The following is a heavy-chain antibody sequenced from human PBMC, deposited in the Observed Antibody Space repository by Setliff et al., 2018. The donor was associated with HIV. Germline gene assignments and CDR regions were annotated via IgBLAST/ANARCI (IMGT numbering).Heavy chain of an antibody. CDR3: ARILVGVDDAFDI. V-gene: IGHV1-18*01. D-gene: IGHD1-26*01. Sequence: GASVKVSCKASGYTFTNYGISWVRQAPGQGLEWMGWISAYNGNTNYAQKLQDRVTMTTDTSTSTAYMELRNLRSDDTAVYCCARILVGVDDAFDIWGQGTMVTVSS. CDR1: GYTFTNYG. CDR2: ISAYNGNT. J-gene: IGHJ3*02.